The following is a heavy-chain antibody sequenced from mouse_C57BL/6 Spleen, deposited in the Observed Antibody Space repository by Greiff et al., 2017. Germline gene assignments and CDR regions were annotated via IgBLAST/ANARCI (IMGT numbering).Heavy chain of an antibody. CDR1: GYTFTDYN. D-gene: IGHD2-3*01. J-gene: IGHJ3*01. V-gene: IGHV1-22*01. Sequence: VQLQQSGPELVKPGASVKMSCKASGYTFTDYNMHWVKQSHGKSLEWIGYINPNNGGTSYNQKFKGKATLTVNKSSSTAYMELRSLTSEDSAVYDCARGWLLPGFAYWGQGTLVTVSA. CDR3: ARGWLLPGFAY. CDR2: INPNNGGT.